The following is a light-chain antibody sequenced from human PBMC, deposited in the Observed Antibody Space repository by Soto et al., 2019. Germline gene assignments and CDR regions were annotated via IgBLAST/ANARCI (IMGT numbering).Light chain of an antibody. V-gene: IGKV3-20*01. J-gene: IGKJ4*01. CDR2: GAS. CDR1: QSISSSY. CDR3: QQYGSSPTT. Sequence: EIVLTQSPGTLSLSPGERANLSCRASQSISSSYLAWYQQKPGQAPRLLIYGASSRATGIPDRFSGSGSGTDFTLTISRLEPEDFALYYCQQYGSSPTTFGGGTKVEIK.